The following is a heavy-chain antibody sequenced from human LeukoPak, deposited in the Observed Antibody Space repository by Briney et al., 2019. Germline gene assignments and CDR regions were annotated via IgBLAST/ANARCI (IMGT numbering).Heavy chain of an antibody. Sequence: GGSLRLSCAASGFTFSDYYMSWIRQTPGKGLAWVSYISSSGGTISYADSVKGRFTISRDNAKNSLYLQMNSLRAEDTAVYYCAREFSSSWYPTYWGQGTLVTVSS. V-gene: IGHV3-11*01. CDR2: ISSSGGTI. J-gene: IGHJ4*02. D-gene: IGHD6-13*01. CDR3: AREFSSSWYPTY. CDR1: GFTFSDYY.